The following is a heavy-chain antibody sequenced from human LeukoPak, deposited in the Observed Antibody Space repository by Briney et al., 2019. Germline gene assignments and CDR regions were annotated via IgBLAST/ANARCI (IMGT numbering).Heavy chain of an antibody. D-gene: IGHD3-10*02. J-gene: IGHJ6*04. CDR3: AELGITMIGGV. V-gene: IGHV3-21*06. CDR2: ISSNSENV. Sequence: GGSLRLSCAASGFGLSSYNMNWVRQAPGMGLEWVSYISSNSENVFYGDSVQGRFTISRDNAENSLYLQMNSLRAEDTAVYYCAELGITMIGGVWGKGTTVTISS. CDR1: GFGLSSYN.